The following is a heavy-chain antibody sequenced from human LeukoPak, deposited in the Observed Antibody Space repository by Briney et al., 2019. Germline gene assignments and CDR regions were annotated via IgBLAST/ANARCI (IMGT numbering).Heavy chain of an antibody. V-gene: IGHV4-61*01. J-gene: IGHJ5*02. Sequence: SETLSLTCTVSGGSISSGSYYWSWIRQPPGKGLEWIGYIYYSGNTNYNPSLKSRVTISVDTSKKQFSLKLSSVTAADTAVYYCARGDTTGSNYFDPWGQGTLVTVSS. D-gene: IGHD4/OR15-4a*01. CDR3: ARGDTTGSNYFDP. CDR1: GGSISSGSYY. CDR2: IYYSGNT.